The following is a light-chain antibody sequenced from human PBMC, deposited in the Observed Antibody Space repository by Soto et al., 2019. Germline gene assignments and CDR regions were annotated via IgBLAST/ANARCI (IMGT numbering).Light chain of an antibody. CDR3: HHFGSSPET. V-gene: IGKV3-20*01. Sequence: EVVLTQSPGTLSLSPGERATLSCRASQSVADSYLAWYQQKPGRAPRLLFNVATRRATGIPDRFSGSGSGTDFTLTIRTLEPDDVAVYYGHHFGSSPETFGQGTKVE. CDR2: VAT. CDR1: QSVADSY. J-gene: IGKJ1*01.